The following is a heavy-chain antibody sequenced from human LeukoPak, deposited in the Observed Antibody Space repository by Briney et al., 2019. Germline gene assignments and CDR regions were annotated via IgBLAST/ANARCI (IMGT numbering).Heavy chain of an antibody. CDR3: ARLYYDILTGYSNFDY. Sequence: ASVKVSCKASGCTFTSYGISWVRQAPGQGLEWMGWISAYNGNTNYAQMLQGRVTMTTDTSTSTAYMELRSLRSDDTAVYYCARLYYDILTGYSNFDYWGQGTLVTVSS. J-gene: IGHJ4*02. CDR1: GCTFTSYG. D-gene: IGHD3-9*01. V-gene: IGHV1-18*04. CDR2: ISAYNGNT.